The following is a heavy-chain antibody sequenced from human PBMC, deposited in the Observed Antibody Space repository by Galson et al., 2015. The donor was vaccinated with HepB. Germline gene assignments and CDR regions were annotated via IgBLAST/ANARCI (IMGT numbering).Heavy chain of an antibody. D-gene: IGHD5-24*01. CDR2: IDWDDDK. J-gene: IGHJ4*02. Sequence: ALVKPTQTLTLTCTFSGFSLSTSGMCVSWIRQPPGKALEWLARIDWDDDKYYNTSLKTRLTISKDTSKNQVVLTMTNMGPVDTATYYCARSARWLQLDSFDYWGQGTLVTVSS. CDR1: GFSLSTSGMC. V-gene: IGHV2-70*11. CDR3: ARSARWLQLDSFDY.